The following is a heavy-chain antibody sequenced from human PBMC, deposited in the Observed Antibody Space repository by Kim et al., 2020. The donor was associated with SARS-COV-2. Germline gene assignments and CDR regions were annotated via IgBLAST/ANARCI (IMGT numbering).Heavy chain of an antibody. CDR3: ARVGSSSWYFDY. D-gene: IGHD6-13*01. Sequence: KYYVCSVKGRFTISRDNAKNSLYLKRNSLRDEDTAVYYCARVGSSSWYFDYWGQGTLVTVSS. V-gene: IGHV3-7*01. CDR2: K. J-gene: IGHJ4*02.